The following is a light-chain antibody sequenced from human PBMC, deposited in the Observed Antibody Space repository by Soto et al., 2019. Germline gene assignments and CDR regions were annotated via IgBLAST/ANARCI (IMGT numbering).Light chain of an antibody. CDR2: EVS. V-gene: IGLV2-23*02. J-gene: IGLJ1*01. Sequence: QSALTQPASVSGSPGQSITISCTGTSSDVGSYNLVSWFQQHPGKAPKLLIFEVSNRPSGVSNRFSGSKSGNTASLTISGLQAEDEAEYYCYSCATSNTYVFGTGTKLTVL. CDR3: YSCATSNTYV. CDR1: SSDVGSYNL.